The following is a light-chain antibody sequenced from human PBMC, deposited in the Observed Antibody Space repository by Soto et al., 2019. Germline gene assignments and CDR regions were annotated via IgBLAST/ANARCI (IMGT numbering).Light chain of an antibody. CDR1: QSVINSY. J-gene: IGKJ1*01. CDR3: QQYGISPWT. Sequence: EIVLTQSPGTLSLSPGERATLSCRASQSVINSYLAWYQHKAGQAPRLLIYGASSRATGIPDKFSGSGSGTAFTLTISRLEPEDFAVYYCQQYGISPWTFGQGTKVEI. V-gene: IGKV3-20*01. CDR2: GAS.